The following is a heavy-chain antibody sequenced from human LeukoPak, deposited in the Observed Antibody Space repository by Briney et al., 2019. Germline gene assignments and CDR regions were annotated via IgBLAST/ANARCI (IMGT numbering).Heavy chain of an antibody. D-gene: IGHD6-13*01. CDR1: GYTFTGYY. Sequence: AASVKVSCKASGYTFTGYYMQWVRQAPGQGLEWMGWINPNSGGTNYAQKFQGRVTMTRDTSISTAYMELSRLRSDDTAVYYCARGGSSSWYSYNWFDPWGQGTLVTVSS. V-gene: IGHV1-2*02. CDR2: INPNSGGT. CDR3: ARGGSSSWYSYNWFDP. J-gene: IGHJ5*02.